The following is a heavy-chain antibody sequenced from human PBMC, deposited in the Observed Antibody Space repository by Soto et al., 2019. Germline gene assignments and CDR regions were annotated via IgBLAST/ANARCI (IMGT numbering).Heavy chain of an antibody. CDR1: GGSIRSYY. D-gene: IGHD4-4*01. J-gene: IGHJ4*01. CDR2: IYYTGST. CDR3: ARLGLGSNSPLDY. Sequence: PSGTLSLTCTVSGGSIRSYYWSWIRQPPGKGLEWIGDIYYTGSTNYNPSLKSRVTISLDTSENQFSLNLNSVTAADTAVYYCARLGLGSNSPLDYWGQGPLVTVSS. V-gene: IGHV4-59*08.